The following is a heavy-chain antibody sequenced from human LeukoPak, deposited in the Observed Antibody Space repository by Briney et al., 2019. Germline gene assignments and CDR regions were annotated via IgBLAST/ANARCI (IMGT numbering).Heavy chain of an antibody. CDR1: GFIFSSYT. V-gene: IGHV3-21*01. CDR3: ARGSSSSPYFDY. Sequence: GGSLRLSCAASGFIFSSYTMNWVRQAPGKGLEWVSFISSSSSYIYHADSVKGRFTISRDNAKNSLYLQMNSLRAEDTAVYYCARGSSSSPYFDYWGQGTLVTVSS. J-gene: IGHJ4*02. CDR2: ISSSSSYI. D-gene: IGHD6-6*01.